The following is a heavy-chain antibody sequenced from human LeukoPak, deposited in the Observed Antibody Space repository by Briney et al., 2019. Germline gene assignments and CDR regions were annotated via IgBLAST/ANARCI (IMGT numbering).Heavy chain of an antibody. D-gene: IGHD3-16*01. CDR1: GGSITSGHYY. CDR3: ARGLYSGGY. Sequence: SETLSLTCTVSGGSITSGHYYWSWIRQPAGKGLEWIGRVYTSGITNYNPSLKSRVTISLDPSKNQFSLKLSSVTAADTAVYYCARGLYSGGYWGQGTLVAVSS. J-gene: IGHJ4*02. CDR2: VYTSGIT. V-gene: IGHV4-61*02.